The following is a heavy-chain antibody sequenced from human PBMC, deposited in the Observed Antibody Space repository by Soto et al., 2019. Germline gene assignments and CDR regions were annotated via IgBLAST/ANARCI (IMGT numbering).Heavy chain of an antibody. V-gene: IGHV1-69*01. J-gene: IGHJ5*02. CDR1: GGTFSSYA. CDR2: IIPIFGTA. D-gene: IGHD6-25*01. CDR3: GRGGGYRSGWGNNWFDP. Sequence: QVQLVQSGAEVKKPGSSVKVSCKASGGTFSSYAISWVRQAPGQGLEWMGGIIPIFGTANYAQKFQGRVTSTADESKITAYMELSSRRAGDRAVCDCGRGGGYRSGWGNNWFDPWGQGTLVTVSS.